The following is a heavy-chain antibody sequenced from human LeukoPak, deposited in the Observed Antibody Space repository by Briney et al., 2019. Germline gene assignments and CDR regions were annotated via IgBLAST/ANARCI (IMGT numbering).Heavy chain of an antibody. V-gene: IGHV3-23*01. D-gene: IGHD2-2*01. CDR2: ISGSGGNT. Sequence: GGSLRLSCAASGFRFRSYAMTWVRQAPGKGLEWVSAISGSGGNTYYADSVKGRFTISRDNSKNSLYLQMNSLRAEDTAVYYCAKDRYCTSTSCQLDYWGQGALVTVSS. CDR1: GFRFRSYA. CDR3: AKDRYCTSTSCQLDY. J-gene: IGHJ4*02.